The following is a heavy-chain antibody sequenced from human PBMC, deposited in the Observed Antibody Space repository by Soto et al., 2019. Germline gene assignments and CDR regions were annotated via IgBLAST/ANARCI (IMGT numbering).Heavy chain of an antibody. CDR1: DDSINSDKYY. Sequence: QLQLQESGPGLVKPSETLSLTCSVSDDSINSDKYYWGWIRQPPGKGLEWIGSIYYRGTAYYNPSLKKRVTIALDKSRSQFSLKLNSVTAADSAVYFCARLEGLATISYYFDFWGPGALVTVSS. CDR2: IYYRGTA. CDR3: ARLEGLATISYYFDF. D-gene: IGHD3-9*01. J-gene: IGHJ4*02. V-gene: IGHV4-39*01.